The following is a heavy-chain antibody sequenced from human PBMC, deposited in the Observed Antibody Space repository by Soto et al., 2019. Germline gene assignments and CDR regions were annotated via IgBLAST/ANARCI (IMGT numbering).Heavy chain of an antibody. V-gene: IGHV1-46*01. CDR3: SRAGVVRWLQTVPSLWCDP. J-gene: IGHJ5*02. D-gene: IGHD3-3*01. CDR1: GYTFTSYY. Sequence: QVQLVQSGAEVKKPGDSVKVSCKASGYTFTSYYMHWVRQAPGQRLEWMGIINPSGGSTSYAQKFQVRVTITRDTSTSTVYMELSSLRSEDTAVYYCSRAGVVRWLQTVPSLWCDPWCQGTLVTVSS. CDR2: INPSGGST.